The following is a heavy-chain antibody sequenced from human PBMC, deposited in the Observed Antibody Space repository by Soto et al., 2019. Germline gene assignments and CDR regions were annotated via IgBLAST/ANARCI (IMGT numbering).Heavy chain of an antibody. CDR2: TYYSSKWYD. Sequence: PSQTLSLTCAISGDSVSSNIAAWNWIRQSPSRGLEWLGRTYYSSKWYDDYAVSVKSRMTITPDTSKNQFSLQLSSVTPEDTAVYYCARSRYSGGLFDSWGHGTLVTVSS. D-gene: IGHD2-15*01. V-gene: IGHV6-1*01. CDR3: ARSRYSGGLFDS. CDR1: GDSVSSNIAA. J-gene: IGHJ5*01.